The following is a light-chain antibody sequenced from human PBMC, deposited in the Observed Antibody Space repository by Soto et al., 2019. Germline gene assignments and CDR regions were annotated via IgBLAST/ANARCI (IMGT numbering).Light chain of an antibody. CDR3: QQFNNWPRT. J-gene: IGKJ1*01. CDR2: AAS. Sequence: DIVMTPSPATLSVSPGARATLSCRASQNVETNLAWYQQRPGQAPRLLIYAASTRAAGVPARFSGSGPGTDFALTITSLQSEDFAIYYCQQFNNWPRTFGQGTKVDIK. CDR1: QNVETN. V-gene: IGKV3-15*01.